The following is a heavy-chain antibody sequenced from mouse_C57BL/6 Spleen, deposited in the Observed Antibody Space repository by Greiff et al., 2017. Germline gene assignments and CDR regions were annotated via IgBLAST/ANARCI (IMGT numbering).Heavy chain of an antibody. CDR1: GYAFSSSW. V-gene: IGHV1-82*01. J-gene: IGHJ3*01. CDR3: ARVYYGSSEFAY. Sequence: QVQLKESGPELVKPGASVKISCKASGYAFSSSWMNWVKQRPGKGLEWIGRIYPGDGDTNYNGKFKGKATLTADKSSSTAYMQLSSLTSEDFAVYFCARVYYGSSEFAYWGQGTLVTVSA. CDR2: IYPGDGDT. D-gene: IGHD1-1*01.